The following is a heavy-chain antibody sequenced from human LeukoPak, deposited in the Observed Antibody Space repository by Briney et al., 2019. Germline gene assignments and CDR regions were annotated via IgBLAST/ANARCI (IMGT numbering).Heavy chain of an antibody. CDR2: IYYSGST. Sequence: SETLSLTCTVSGGSISSYYWSWIRQPPGKGLEWIGYIYYSGSTNYNPSLKSRVTISVDTSKNQFSLKLSSVTAADTAVYYCARSTIVGATSRYFQHWGQGTLVTVSS. CDR3: ARSTIVGATSRYFQH. D-gene: IGHD1-26*01. J-gene: IGHJ1*01. CDR1: GGSISSYY. V-gene: IGHV4-59*01.